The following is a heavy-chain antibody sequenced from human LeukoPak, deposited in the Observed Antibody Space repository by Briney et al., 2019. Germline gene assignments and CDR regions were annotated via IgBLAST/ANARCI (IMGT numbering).Heavy chain of an antibody. CDR3: ARDPAGYSGYGVDY. CDR2: INHSGST. J-gene: IGHJ4*02. Sequence: SETLSLTCAVYGGSFSGYYWSWIRQPPGKGLKWIGEINHSGSTNYNPSLKSRVTISVDTSKNQFSLKLSSVTAADTAVYYCARDPAGYSGYGVDYWGQGTLVTVSS. D-gene: IGHD5-12*01. V-gene: IGHV4-34*01. CDR1: GGSFSGYY.